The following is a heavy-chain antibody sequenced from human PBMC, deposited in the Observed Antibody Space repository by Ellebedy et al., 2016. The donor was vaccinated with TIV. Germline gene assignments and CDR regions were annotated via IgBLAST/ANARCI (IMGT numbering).Heavy chain of an antibody. CDR2: MNPNSGNT. V-gene: IGHV1-8*01. CDR1: GYTFSSYD. Sequence: ASVKVSCXASGYTFSSYDINWVRQATGQGLEWMGWMNPNSGNTGYAQKFQGRVTMTRDTSIRTAYMELSSLRSEDTAVYYCARRSDYYDSSAYFYWGQGTLVTVSS. D-gene: IGHD3-22*01. CDR3: ARRSDYYDSSAYFY. J-gene: IGHJ4*02.